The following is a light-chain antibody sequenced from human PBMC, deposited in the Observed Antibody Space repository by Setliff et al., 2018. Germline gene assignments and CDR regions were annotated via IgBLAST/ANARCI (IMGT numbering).Light chain of an antibody. CDR3: TSYTSTARV. J-gene: IGLJ1*01. V-gene: IGLV2-14*01. CDR2: EVS. CDR1: SSDVGAYNY. Sequence: QSVLAQPASVSGSPAQSITISCTGTSSDVGAYNYVSWYQQHPGKAPKLMIYEVSNRPSGVSNRFSGSKSGNTASLTISWLQAEDEADYYCTSYTSTARVFGTGTKVTVL.